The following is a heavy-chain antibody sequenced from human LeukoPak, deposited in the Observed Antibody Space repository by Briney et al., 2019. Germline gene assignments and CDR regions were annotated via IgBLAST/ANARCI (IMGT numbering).Heavy chain of an antibody. V-gene: IGHV5-51*01. CDR3: ARVEAAAGMVWFDP. CDR1: GYSFTSYW. CDR2: IYPGDSDT. Sequence: HGESLKISCKGSGYSFTSYWIGWVRQMPGKGLEWMGIIYPGDSDTRYSPSFQGQVTISADKSISTAYLQWSSLKASDAAMYYCARVEAAAGMVWFDPWGQGTLVTVSS. J-gene: IGHJ5*02. D-gene: IGHD6-13*01.